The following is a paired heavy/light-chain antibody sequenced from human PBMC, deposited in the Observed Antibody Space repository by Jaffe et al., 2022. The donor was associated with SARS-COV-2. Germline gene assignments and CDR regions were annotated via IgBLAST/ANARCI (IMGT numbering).Heavy chain of an antibody. Sequence: EVQLVESGGGLVQPGGSLRLSCAASGFTFSSYWMSWVRQAPGKGLEWVANIKQDGSEKYYVDSVKGRFTISRDNAKNSLYLQMNSLRAEDTAVYYCARGPGLYNWNIAGHWYFDLWGRGTLVTVSS. D-gene: IGHD1-20*01. CDR3: ARGPGLYNWNIAGHWYFDL. V-gene: IGHV3-7*01. CDR2: IKQDGSEK. J-gene: IGHJ2*01. CDR1: GFTFSSYW.
Light chain of an antibody. V-gene: IGLV3-1*01. CDR3: QAWDSSFSVV. CDR2: QDS. CDR1: KLGDKY. J-gene: IGLJ2*01. Sequence: SYELTQPPSVSVSPGQTASITCSGDKLGDKYACWYQQKPGQSPVLVIYQDSKRPSGIPERFSGSNSGNTATLTISGTQAMDEADYYCQAWDSSFSVVFGGGTKLTVL.